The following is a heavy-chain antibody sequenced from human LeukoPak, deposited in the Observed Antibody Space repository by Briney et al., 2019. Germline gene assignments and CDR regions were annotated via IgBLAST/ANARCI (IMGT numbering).Heavy chain of an antibody. D-gene: IGHD2-15*01. CDR3: NRWRISGVSYSNV. Sequence: PGGSLRLSCTASGFTFGDYSMNWVRQAPGKGLEWVGFIRSRDGTTEYAASVRGRFTISRDESKGIAYLQMNSLKTEDTAVYYCNRWRISGVSYSNVWGQGTLVSVSS. J-gene: IGHJ4*02. V-gene: IGHV3-49*04. CDR2: IRSRDGTT. CDR1: GFTFGDYS.